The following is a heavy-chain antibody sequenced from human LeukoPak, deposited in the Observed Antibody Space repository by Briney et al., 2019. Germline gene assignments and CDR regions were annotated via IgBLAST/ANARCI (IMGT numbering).Heavy chain of an antibody. D-gene: IGHD2-2*01. CDR2: ISAYNGNT. J-gene: IGHJ5*02. CDR1: GYTFTSYG. CDR3: ARGRYCSSTSCYLFWFDP. Sequence: ASVKVSCKASGYTFTSYGISWVRQAPGQGLEWMGWISAYNGNTNYAQKLQGRVTMTTDTSTSTAYMELRSLRSDDTAVYYCARGRYCSSTSCYLFWFDPWGQGTLVTVSS. V-gene: IGHV1-18*01.